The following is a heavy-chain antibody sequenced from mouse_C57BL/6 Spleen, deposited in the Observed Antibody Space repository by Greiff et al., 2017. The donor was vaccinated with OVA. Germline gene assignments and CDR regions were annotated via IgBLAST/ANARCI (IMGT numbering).Heavy chain of an antibody. D-gene: IGHD1-1*01. Sequence: VQLQESGPELVKPGASVKISCKASGYAFSSSWMNWVKQRPGKGLEWIGRIYPGDGDTNYNGKFKGKATLTADKSSSTAYMQLSSLTSEDSAVYFCARLGTTGYFDVWGTGTTVTVSS. CDR1: GYAFSSSW. CDR3: ARLGTTGYFDV. CDR2: IYPGDGDT. V-gene: IGHV1-82*01. J-gene: IGHJ1*03.